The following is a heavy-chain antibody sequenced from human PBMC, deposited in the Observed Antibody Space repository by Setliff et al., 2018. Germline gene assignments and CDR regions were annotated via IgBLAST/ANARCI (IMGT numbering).Heavy chain of an antibody. CDR1: GGSISSGGYY. D-gene: IGHD2-2*01. Sequence: KPSETLSLTCTVSGGSISSGGYYWSWIRQHPGKGLEWIGYIYYSGSTYYNPSLKSRVTISVDTSKNQFSLKLSSVTAADTAVYYCARKNQLRHYNWFDPWGQGTLVTVS. CDR2: IYYSGST. CDR3: ARKNQLRHYNWFDP. V-gene: IGHV4-31*02. J-gene: IGHJ5*02.